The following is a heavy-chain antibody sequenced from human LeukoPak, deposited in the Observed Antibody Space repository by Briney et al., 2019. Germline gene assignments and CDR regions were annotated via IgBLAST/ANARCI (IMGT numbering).Heavy chain of an antibody. CDR3: ARVGYSGSYSDY. J-gene: IGHJ4*02. CDR1: GFTFSSYA. D-gene: IGHD1-26*01. V-gene: IGHV3-64*01. Sequence: GGSLRLSCAASGFTFSSYAMHWFRQAPGKGLEYVSAISSNGGSTYYANSVKGRFTISRDNPKNTLYLQMGSLRAEDMAVYYCARVGYSGSYSDYWGQGTLVTVSS. CDR2: ISSNGGST.